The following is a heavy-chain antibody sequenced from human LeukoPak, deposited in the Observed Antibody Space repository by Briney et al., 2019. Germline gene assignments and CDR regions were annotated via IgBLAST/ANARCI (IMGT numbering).Heavy chain of an antibody. Sequence: ASVKVSCKASGGGFTFTSHAISWVRQAPGQGLEWMGGLIPIYGSPNYAQKFQGRVTITSDESARTVYMELSSLRPEDSAVHYCAGFFYDNSGGAFDIWGQGTVVTVSS. CDR1: GGGFTFTSHA. D-gene: IGHD3-22*01. CDR2: LIPIYGSP. CDR3: AGFFYDNSGGAFDI. J-gene: IGHJ3*02. V-gene: IGHV1-69*13.